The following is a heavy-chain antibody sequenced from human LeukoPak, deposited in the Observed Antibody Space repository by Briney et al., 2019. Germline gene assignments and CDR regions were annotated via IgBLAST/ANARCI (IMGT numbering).Heavy chain of an antibody. CDR1: GGSFSGYY. D-gene: IGHD3-3*01. CDR2: INHSGST. CDR3: ALTIFGVVLHYFDY. Sequence: SETLSLTCAVYGGSFSGYYWSWIRQPPGKGLEWIGEINHSGSTNYNPSLKSRVTISVDTSKNQFSLKLSSVTAADTAVYYCALTIFGVVLHYFDYWGQGTLVTVSS. J-gene: IGHJ4*02. V-gene: IGHV4-34*01.